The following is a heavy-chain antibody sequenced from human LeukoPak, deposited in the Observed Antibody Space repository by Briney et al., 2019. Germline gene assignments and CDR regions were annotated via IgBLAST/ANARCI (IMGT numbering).Heavy chain of an antibody. J-gene: IGHJ4*02. V-gene: IGHV3-21*01. D-gene: IGHD3-10*01. CDR3: ARDILFGLWFRELTDPTGFDY. CDR2: ISSSSSYI. CDR1: GFTFSSYW. Sequence: GGSLRLSCAASGFTFSSYWMNWVRQAPGKGLEWVSSISSSSSYIYYADSVKGRFTISRDNAKNSLYLQMNSLRAEDTAVYYCARDILFGLWFRELTDPTGFDYWGQGTLVTVSS.